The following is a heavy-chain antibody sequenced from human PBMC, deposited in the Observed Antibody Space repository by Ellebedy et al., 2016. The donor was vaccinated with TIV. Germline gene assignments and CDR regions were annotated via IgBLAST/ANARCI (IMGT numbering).Heavy chain of an antibody. CDR2: IYYSGST. CDR3: ARDGRYYDFWSGYYGQGNWFDP. Sequence: SETLSLTCTVSGGSISSSSFYWGWIRQPPGTGLEWIGSIYYSGSTYYNPSLKSRVTISVGTSKNQFSLKLSSVTAADTAVYYCARDGRYYDFWSGYYGQGNWFDPWGQGTLVTVSS. D-gene: IGHD3-3*01. CDR1: GGSISSSSFY. V-gene: IGHV4-39*07. J-gene: IGHJ5*02.